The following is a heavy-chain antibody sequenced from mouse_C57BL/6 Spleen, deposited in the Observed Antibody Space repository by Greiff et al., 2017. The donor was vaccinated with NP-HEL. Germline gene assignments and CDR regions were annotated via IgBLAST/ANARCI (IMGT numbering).Heavy chain of an antibody. D-gene: IGHD1-1*01. J-gene: IGHJ4*01. V-gene: IGHV5-16*01. CDR2: INYDGSST. CDR3: ASYYYGSYAMDY. CDR1: GFTFSDYY. Sequence: EVQRVESEGGLVQPGSSIKLSCTASGFTFSDYYMAWVRQVPEKGLEWVANINYDGSSTYYLDSLKSRFIISRDNAKNILYLQMSSLKSEDTATYYCASYYYGSYAMDYWGQGTSVTVSS.